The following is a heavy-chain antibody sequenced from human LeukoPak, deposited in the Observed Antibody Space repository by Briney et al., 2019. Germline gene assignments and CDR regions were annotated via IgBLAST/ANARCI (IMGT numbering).Heavy chain of an antibody. CDR1: GFTFSSYA. D-gene: IGHD6-19*01. CDR3: AKLLAVTNSYYFNY. V-gene: IGHV3-23*01. CDR2: ISGSGSGGST. J-gene: IGHJ4*02. Sequence: GGSLRLPRAASGFTFSSYAMSWVRQAPGKGLEWVSTISGSGSGGSTYYADSVKGRFTISRDNSKDTLYLQMNSLRAEDTAVYYCAKLLAVTNSYYFNYWGQGTLVTVSS.